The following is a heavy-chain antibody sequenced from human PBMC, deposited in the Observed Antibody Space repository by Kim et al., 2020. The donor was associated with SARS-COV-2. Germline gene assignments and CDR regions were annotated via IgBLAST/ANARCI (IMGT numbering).Heavy chain of an antibody. CDR2: IIPIFGTA. D-gene: IGHD3-10*01. J-gene: IGHJ6*02. CDR1: GGTFSSYA. CDR3: ARGPYGSGSYYYYYGMDV. V-gene: IGHV1-69*13. Sequence: SVKVSCKASGGTFSSYAISWVRQAPGQGLEWMGGIIPIFGTANYAQKFQGRVTITADESTSTAYMELSSLRSEDTAVYYCARGPYGSGSYYYYYGMDVWGQGTTVTVSS.